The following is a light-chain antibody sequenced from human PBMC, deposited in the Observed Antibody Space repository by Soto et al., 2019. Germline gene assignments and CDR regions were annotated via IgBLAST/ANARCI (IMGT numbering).Light chain of an antibody. J-gene: IGLJ1*01. V-gene: IGLV3-10*01. CDR1: ALPKKY. CDR3: YSTDSSGNYV. CDR2: GDS. Sequence: SYELTQPPSVSVSPGQTARITCSGDALPKKYAYWDQQKSGQAPVLVIYGDSKRPSGIPERFSGSSSGTMATLTISGAQVEDEADYYCYSTDSSGNYVFGTGTKVTVL.